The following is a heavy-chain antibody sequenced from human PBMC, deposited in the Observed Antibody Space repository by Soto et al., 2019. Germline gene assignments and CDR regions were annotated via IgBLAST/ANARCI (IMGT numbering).Heavy chain of an antibody. CDR1: GGSISSSSYY. Sequence: QLQLQESGPGLVKPSETLSLTCTVSGGSISSSSYYWGWIRQPPGKGLEWIGSIYYSGSTYYNPSLKSRVTISVDTSKNQFSLKLSSVTAEDTAVYYCARRLSSSWQSAYYYYMDVWGKGTTVTVSS. J-gene: IGHJ6*03. D-gene: IGHD6-13*01. CDR2: IYYSGST. V-gene: IGHV4-39*01. CDR3: ARRLSSSWQSAYYYYMDV.